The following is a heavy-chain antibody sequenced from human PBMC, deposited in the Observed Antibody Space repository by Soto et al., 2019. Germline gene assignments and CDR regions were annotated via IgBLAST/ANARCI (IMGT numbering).Heavy chain of an antibody. J-gene: IGHJ6*01. D-gene: IGHD3-22*01. CDR2: IIPIFGTA. V-gene: IGHV1-69*13. CDR1: GGTFSSYA. Sequence: ASVKVSCKASGGTFSSYAISWVRQAPGQGLEWMGGIIPIFGTANYAQKFQGRVTITADESTSTAYMELSSLRSEDTAVYYCAGIVQPSYYYGLDVWGQGTTVTVSS. CDR3: AGIVQPSYYYGLDV.